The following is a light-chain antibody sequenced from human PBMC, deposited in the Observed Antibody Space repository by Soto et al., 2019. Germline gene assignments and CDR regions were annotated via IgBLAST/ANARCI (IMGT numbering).Light chain of an antibody. CDR2: DDD. Sequence: QSVLTQPPSVSAAPGQRVTISCSGSSSNIGGNSVSWYQQLPGTAPKLLIYDDDKRPSGIPDRFSGSKSGTSATLGITGFQTGDEADYYCQSYDSSLSGYVFGTGTKVTVL. CDR3: QSYDSSLSGYV. J-gene: IGLJ1*01. CDR1: SSNIGGNS. V-gene: IGLV1-51*01.